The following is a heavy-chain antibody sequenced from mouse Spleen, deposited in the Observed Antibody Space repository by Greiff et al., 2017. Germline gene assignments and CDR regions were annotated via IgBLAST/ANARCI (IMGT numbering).Heavy chain of an antibody. D-gene: IGHD1-1*01. Sequence: EVKLVESGGGLVKPGGSLKLSCAASGFTFSSYAMSWVRQTPEKRLEWVATISSGGSYTYYPDSVKGRFTISRDNAKNTLYLQMSSLRSEDTAMYYCARALTTVVARYYFDYWGQGTTLTVSS. V-gene: IGHV5-9-3*01. CDR3: ARALTTVVARYYFDY. J-gene: IGHJ2*01. CDR2: ISSGGSYT. CDR1: GFTFSSYA.